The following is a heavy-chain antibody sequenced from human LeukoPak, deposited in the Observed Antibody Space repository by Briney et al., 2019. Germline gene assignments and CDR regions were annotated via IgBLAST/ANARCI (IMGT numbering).Heavy chain of an antibody. CDR3: ASFAGYGGNSLDF. V-gene: IGHV1-2*06. CDR2: INPNSGDT. J-gene: IGHJ4*02. CDR1: GGTFSSYA. D-gene: IGHD4-23*01. Sequence: ASVKVSCKASGGTFSSYAISWVRQAPGQGLEWMGRINPNSGDTNYAQKFQGRVTMTRDTSISTAYMELSSLRSDDTAVYYCASFAGYGGNSLDFWGQGTLVTVSS.